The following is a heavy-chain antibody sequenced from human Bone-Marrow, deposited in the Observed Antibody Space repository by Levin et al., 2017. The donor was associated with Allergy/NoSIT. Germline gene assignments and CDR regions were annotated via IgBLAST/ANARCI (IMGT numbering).Heavy chain of an antibody. J-gene: IGHJ5*02. CDR2: ISGSGSGT. CDR3: AKGQTRCDTITYALRFAP. D-gene: IGHD5-12*01. Sequence: GASVKVSCAASGFTFRSYAMSWVRQAPGKGLEWVSAISGSGSGTYYADSVLARFTVSRDNSKNTVYLQMNSLRADETGVYYCAKGQTRCDTITYALRFAPSGPGTLVTVSS. CDR1: GFTFRSYA. V-gene: IGHV3-23*01.